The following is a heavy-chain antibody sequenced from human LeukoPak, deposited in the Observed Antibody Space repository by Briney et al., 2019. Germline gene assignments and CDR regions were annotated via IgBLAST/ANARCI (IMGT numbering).Heavy chain of an antibody. Sequence: ASVKVSCKASGYTFTSYDINWVRQATGQGLEWMGWMNPNSGNTGYAQKFQGRVTMTRNTSISTAYMELSSLRSEDTAVYYCARAYYDFWSGYYLGYYYYYGMDVWGQGPTVTVPS. CDR1: GYTFTSYD. V-gene: IGHV1-8*01. CDR2: MNPNSGNT. J-gene: IGHJ6*02. D-gene: IGHD3-3*01. CDR3: ARAYYDFWSGYYLGYYYYYGMDV.